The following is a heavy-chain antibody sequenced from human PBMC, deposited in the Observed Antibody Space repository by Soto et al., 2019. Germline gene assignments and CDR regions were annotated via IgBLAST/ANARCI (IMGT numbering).Heavy chain of an antibody. CDR2: ITGSSSYI. V-gene: IGHV3-21*02. CDR3: ARDVYYYDSSAYWAY. Sequence: EVQLVESGGGLVKPGGSLRLSCAASGFTFSSYSMNWVRQAPGKGLEWFSSITGSSSYIYYAYSVKGRFTISRDNAKNSLYLQMNSLRAEDTAVYYCARDVYYYDSSAYWAYWGQGTLVTVSS. CDR1: GFTFSSYS. D-gene: IGHD3-22*01. J-gene: IGHJ4*02.